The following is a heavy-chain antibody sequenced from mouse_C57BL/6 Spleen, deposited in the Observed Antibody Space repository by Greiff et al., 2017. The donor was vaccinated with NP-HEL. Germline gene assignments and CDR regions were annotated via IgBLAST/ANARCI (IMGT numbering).Heavy chain of an antibody. J-gene: IGHJ4*01. CDR3: ARQCPYEGAMDY. D-gene: IGHD2-12*01. CDR2: IWSDGST. Sequence: QVQLQQSGPGLVAPSQSLSITCTVSGFSLTSYGVNWVRQPPGKGLEWLVGIWSDGSTTYNSALKSRLSTSEDNSKSQVFLKMNSLQTDDTAMYYCARQCPYEGAMDYWGQGTSVTVSS. CDR1: GFSLTSYG. V-gene: IGHV2-6-1*01.